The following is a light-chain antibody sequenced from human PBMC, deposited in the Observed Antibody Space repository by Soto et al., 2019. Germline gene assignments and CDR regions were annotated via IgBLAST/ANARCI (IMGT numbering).Light chain of an antibody. CDR1: QSISRQ. CDR3: LQYQSYWT. J-gene: IGKJ1*01. Sequence: DIQMTQSPSTLSASVGDRVSITCRASQSISRQLAWYQQKPGKAPNLLIYQASNLETGVPSRFTGSGSGTEFTPTISSLQPEDLATYYCLQYQSYWTFGQGTKVEVK. CDR2: QAS. V-gene: IGKV1-5*03.